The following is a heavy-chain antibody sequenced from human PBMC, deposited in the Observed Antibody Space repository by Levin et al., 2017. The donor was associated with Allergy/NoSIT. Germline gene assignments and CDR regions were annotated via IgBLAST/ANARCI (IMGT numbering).Heavy chain of an antibody. D-gene: IGHD2-15*01. CDR1: GGSISSYY. V-gene: IGHV4-59*01. Sequence: SETLSLTRTVSGGSISSYYWSWIRQPPGKGLEWIGYIYYSGSTNYNPSLKSRVTISVDTSKNQFSLKLSSVTAADTAVYYCARGWQPDAFDIWGQGTMFTVSS. CDR2: IYYSGST. CDR3: ARGWQPDAFDI. J-gene: IGHJ3*02.